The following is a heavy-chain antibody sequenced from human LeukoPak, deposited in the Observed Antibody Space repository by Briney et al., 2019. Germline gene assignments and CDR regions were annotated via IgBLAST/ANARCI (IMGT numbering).Heavy chain of an antibody. CDR3: ARRGYCDSSGYDY. CDR2: ISGSSTYI. J-gene: IGHJ4*02. D-gene: IGHD3-22*01. V-gene: IGHV3-21*01. Sequence: PGGSLRLSCAASGFTFSSYAMSWVRQAPGKGLEWVSSISGSSTYIYYADSVKGRFTISRDNAKNSLYLQINSLRAEDTAIYYCARRGYCDSSGYDYWGQGTLVTVSS. CDR1: GFTFSSYA.